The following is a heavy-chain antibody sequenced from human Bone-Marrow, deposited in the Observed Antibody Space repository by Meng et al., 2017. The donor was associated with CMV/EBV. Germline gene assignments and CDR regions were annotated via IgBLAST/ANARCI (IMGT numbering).Heavy chain of an antibody. Sequence: SETLSLTCAVYGGSFGGHYWSWIRQPPGKGLEWIGEINHSGSTNYNSSPKSRVTISLDTSKNQFSLRLTSVTAADTAVYYCARGRATWGVWGQGTTVTVSS. CDR2: INHSGST. CDR3: ARGRATWGV. V-gene: IGHV4-34*01. J-gene: IGHJ6*02. D-gene: IGHD7-27*01. CDR1: GGSFGGHY.